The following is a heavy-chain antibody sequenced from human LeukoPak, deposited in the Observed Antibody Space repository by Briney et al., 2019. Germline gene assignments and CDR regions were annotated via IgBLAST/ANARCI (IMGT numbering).Heavy chain of an antibody. CDR1: GGSISSSSYY. V-gene: IGHV4-39*07. J-gene: IGHJ4*02. CDR2: IYYSGST. CDR3: GREDYYDSSGYYRDFDY. Sequence: SETLSLTCAVSGGSISSSSYYWGLIRHPPGKGLEWIGSIYYSGSTYYNPSLKSRVTISVDTSKNQFSLKLSSVTAADTAVYYCGREDYYDSSGYYRDFDYWGQGTLVTVSS. D-gene: IGHD3-22*01.